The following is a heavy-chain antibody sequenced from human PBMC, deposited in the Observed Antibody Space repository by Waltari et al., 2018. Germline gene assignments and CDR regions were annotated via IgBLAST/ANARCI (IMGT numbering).Heavy chain of an antibody. D-gene: IGHD6-19*01. CDR2: ITPHTGGT. Sequence: QVQLVQSGAEVKEHGASVKVTCKDSGYHFTRHYIPWVRQAPGQGLEWMGRITPHTGGTYYSQKLQGRVTMTRDMSITTAYMEVSSLRSDDTAVYYCARDLVGSGWSIDYWGQGTLVTVSS. V-gene: IGHV1-2*06. J-gene: IGHJ4*02. CDR3: ARDLVGSGWSIDY. CDR1: GYHFTRHY.